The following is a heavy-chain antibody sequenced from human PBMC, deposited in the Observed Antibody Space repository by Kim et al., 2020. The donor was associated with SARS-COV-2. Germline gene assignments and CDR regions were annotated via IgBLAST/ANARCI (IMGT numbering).Heavy chain of an antibody. D-gene: IGHD3-10*01. J-gene: IGHJ4*02. CDR2: ISGSGGST. Sequence: GGSLRLSCAASGFTFSSYAMSWVRQAPGKGLEWVSAISGSGGSTYYADSVKGRFTISRDNSKNTLYLQMNSLRAEDTAVYYCAKDRLDYYGSGSYVDYWGQGTLVTVSS. V-gene: IGHV3-23*01. CDR1: GFTFSSYA. CDR3: AKDRLDYYGSGSYVDY.